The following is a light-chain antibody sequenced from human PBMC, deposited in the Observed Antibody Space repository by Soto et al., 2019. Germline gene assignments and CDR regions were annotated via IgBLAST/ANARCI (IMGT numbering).Light chain of an antibody. Sequence: DIQMTQSPSSLSASVGDRVTITCRASQSISSYLNWYQQKPGKAPKLLIYAASSLQSGVPSRFSGSGSGTDFTLTISSLQPEDFATYYCQHADSFPRTFGQGTKVDIK. V-gene: IGKV1-39*01. J-gene: IGKJ1*01. CDR2: AAS. CDR1: QSISSY. CDR3: QHADSFPRT.